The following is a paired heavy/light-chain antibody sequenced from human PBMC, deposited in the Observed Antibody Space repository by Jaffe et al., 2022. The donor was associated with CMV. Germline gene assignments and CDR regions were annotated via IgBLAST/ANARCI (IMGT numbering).Heavy chain of an antibody. CDR2: IYSGGST. CDR1: GFTVSSNY. V-gene: IGHV3-53*02. D-gene: IGHD6-6*01. Sequence: EVQLVETGGGLIQPGGSLRLSCAASGFTVSSNYMSWVRQAPGKGLEWVSVIYSGGSTYYADSVKGRFTISRDNSKNTLYLQMNSLRAEDTAVYYCCLVQLAAGNNWFDPWGQGTLVTVSS. CDR3: CLVQLAAGNNWFDP. J-gene: IGHJ5*02.
Light chain of an antibody. CDR3: QQSYSTPPAT. J-gene: IGKJ2*01. V-gene: IGKV1-39*01. CDR2: AAS. Sequence: DIQMTQSPSSLSASVGDRVTITCRASQSISSYLNWYQQKPGKAPKLLIYAASSLQSGVPSRFSGSGSGTDFTLTISSLQPEDFATYYCQQSYSTPPATFGQGTKLEIK. CDR1: QSISSY.